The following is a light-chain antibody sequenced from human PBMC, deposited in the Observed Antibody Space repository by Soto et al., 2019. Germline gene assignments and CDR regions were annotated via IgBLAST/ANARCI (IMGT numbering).Light chain of an antibody. J-gene: IGKJ1*01. Sequence: DIQMTQSPSTLSGSVGDRVTITCRASQTISSWLAWYQQKPGKAPKLLIYKASTLKSGVPSRFSGSGSGTEFTLTISSLQPDDFATYYCQSYSSHSWTFGQGTKVDI. CDR3: QSYSSHSWT. CDR1: QTISSW. CDR2: KAS. V-gene: IGKV1-5*03.